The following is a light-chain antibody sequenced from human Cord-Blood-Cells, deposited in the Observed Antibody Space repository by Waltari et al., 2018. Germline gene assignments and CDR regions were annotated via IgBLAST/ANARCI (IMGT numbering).Light chain of an antibody. CDR2: AAS. CDR1: QSISSY. CDR3: QQSYSTPRT. J-gene: IGKJ1*01. V-gene: IGKV1-39*01. Sequence: DIPMTQPPPSPSAFVEDSVTITCRASQSISSYLNWYQQKPGKAPKLLIYAASSLQSGVPSRFSGSGTGTDFTLTISSLQPEDFATYYCQQSYSTPRTFGQGTKVEIK.